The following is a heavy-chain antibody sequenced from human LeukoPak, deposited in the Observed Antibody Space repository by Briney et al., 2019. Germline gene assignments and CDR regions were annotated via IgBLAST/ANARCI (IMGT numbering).Heavy chain of an antibody. V-gene: IGHV4-30-2*01. CDR1: GGSISSGGYS. J-gene: IGHJ3*02. D-gene: IGHD2-15*01. CDR3: AFSRILYAFDI. CDR2: IYHSGST. Sequence: PSQTLSLTCAVSGGSISSGGYSWSWIRQPPGKGLEWIGYIYHSGSTYYNPSLKSRVTISVDRSKNQFSLKLSSVTAADTAVHYCAFSRILYAFDIWGQGTMVTVSS.